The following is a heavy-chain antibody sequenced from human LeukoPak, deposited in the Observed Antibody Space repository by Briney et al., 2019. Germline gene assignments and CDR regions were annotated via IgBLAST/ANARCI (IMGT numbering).Heavy chain of an antibody. CDR1: GNSISSHY. CDR3: ARAYYYDSSGYGGGFDY. V-gene: IGHV4-59*11. D-gene: IGHD3-22*01. J-gene: IGHJ4*02. CDR2: IYYSGSP. Sequence: SETLSLTCTVSGNSISSHYWSWIRQPPGKGLEWIGYIYYSGSPTYNPSLKSRVTISEDTSKNQFSLKLSSVTAADTAVYYCARAYYYDSSGYGGGFDYWGQGTLVTVSS.